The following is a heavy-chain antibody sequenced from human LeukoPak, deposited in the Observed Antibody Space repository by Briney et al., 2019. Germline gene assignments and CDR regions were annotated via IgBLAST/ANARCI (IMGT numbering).Heavy chain of an antibody. CDR1: EFTFSNYA. Sequence: GGSLRLSCAASEFTFSNYALHWVRQAPGKGLQWVAVISYDGNTIHYAGSVKGRFIISRDTSKNTLYLQMNSLRAEDTAVYYCARSGGLQKFDYWGQGTLVTVSS. D-gene: IGHD4-11*01. CDR2: ISYDGNTI. J-gene: IGHJ4*02. V-gene: IGHV3-30-3*01. CDR3: ARSGGLQKFDY.